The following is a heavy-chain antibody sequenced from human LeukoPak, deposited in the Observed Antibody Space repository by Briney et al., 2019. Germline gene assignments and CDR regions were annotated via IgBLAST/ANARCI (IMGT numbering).Heavy chain of an antibody. V-gene: IGHV4-30-2*01. J-gene: IGHJ5*02. D-gene: IGHD2-15*01. CDR1: GGSISSGGYS. CDR3: ARGPYFSGGSCYSVLFVP. Sequence: PSQTLSLTCAVSGGSISSGGYSWSWIRQPPGKGLEWIGYIYHSGSTYYNPSLKSRVTISVDRSKNQFSLKLSSVTAADTAVYYWARGPYFSGGSCYSVLFVPWGQGTLVTVSS. CDR2: IYHSGST.